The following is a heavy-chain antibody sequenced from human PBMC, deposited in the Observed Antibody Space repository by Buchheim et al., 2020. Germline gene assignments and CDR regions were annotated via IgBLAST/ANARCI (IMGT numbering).Heavy chain of an antibody. Sequence: QVQLVESGGGVVQPGRSLRLSCAASGFTFSSYGMHWVRQAPGKGLEWVAVIWYDGSNKYYADSVKGRFTISRDNSKNTLYLQMNSLRAEDTAVYYCARSGDPVGGLYSSGWLPADLDYWGQGTL. J-gene: IGHJ4*02. V-gene: IGHV3-33*01. D-gene: IGHD6-19*01. CDR1: GFTFSSYG. CDR2: IWYDGSNK. CDR3: ARSGDPVGGLYSSGWLPADLDY.